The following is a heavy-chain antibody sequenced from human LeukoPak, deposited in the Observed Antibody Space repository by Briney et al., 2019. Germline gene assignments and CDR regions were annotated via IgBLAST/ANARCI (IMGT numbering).Heavy chain of an antibody. CDR3: ARGLGGAVAGTYYYYYGMDV. Sequence: PSETLSLTCTVSGGSISSYYWSWIRQPPGKGLEWIGRIYTSGSTNYNPSLKSRVTMSVDTSKNQFSLKLSSVTAADTAVYYCARGLGGAVAGTYYYYYGMDVWGQGTTVTVSS. CDR2: IYTSGST. D-gene: IGHD6-19*01. V-gene: IGHV4-4*07. CDR1: GGSISSYY. J-gene: IGHJ6*02.